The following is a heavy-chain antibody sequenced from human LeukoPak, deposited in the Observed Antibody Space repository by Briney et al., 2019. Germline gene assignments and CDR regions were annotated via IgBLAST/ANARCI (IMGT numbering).Heavy chain of an antibody. CDR1: GFTFISYA. V-gene: IGHV3-23*01. CDR3: AKHLYYDGSGYSLDY. Sequence: PGGSLRLSCAASGFTFISYAMSWVRQTPGKGLEWVSTVSGPGSSTDYADSVKGRFTISRDNSKNTLFLQMHSLRAEDTALYYCAKHLYYDGSGYSLDYWGQGTLVTVSS. J-gene: IGHJ4*02. D-gene: IGHD3-22*01. CDR2: VSGPGSST.